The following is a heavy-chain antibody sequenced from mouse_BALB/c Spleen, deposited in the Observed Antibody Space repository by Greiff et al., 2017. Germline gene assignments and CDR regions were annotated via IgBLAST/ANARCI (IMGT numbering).Heavy chain of an antibody. Sequence: EVKLVESGGGLVKPGGSLKLSCAASGFTFSSYAMSWVRQTPEKRLEWVATISSGGSYTYYPDSAKGRFTISRDNAKNTLYLQMSSLRSEDTAMYYCARDYYGSRSWFAYWGQGTLVTVSA. CDR1: GFTFSSYA. J-gene: IGHJ3*01. CDR2: ISSGGSYT. V-gene: IGHV5-9-3*01. D-gene: IGHD1-1*01. CDR3: ARDYYGSRSWFAY.